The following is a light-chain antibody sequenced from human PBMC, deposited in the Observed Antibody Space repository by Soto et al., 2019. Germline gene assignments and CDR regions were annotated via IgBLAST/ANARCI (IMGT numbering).Light chain of an antibody. CDR2: DAS. Sequence: DIQMTQSPSTLSASVGDRVTITCRASQSISSWLAWYQQKPGKAPKLLIYDASRLESGGPSRFSGSGSGTEFTLTISSLQPDDFASYYCQQYNSYPLTFGQGTRLEIK. J-gene: IGKJ5*01. V-gene: IGKV1-5*01. CDR3: QQYNSYPLT. CDR1: QSISSW.